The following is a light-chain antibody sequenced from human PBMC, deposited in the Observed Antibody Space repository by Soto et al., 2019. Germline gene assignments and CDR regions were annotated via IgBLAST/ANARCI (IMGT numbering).Light chain of an antibody. CDR3: QQYNNHSPLT. CDR2: DAS. CDR1: QTVSNL. V-gene: IGKV1-5*01. Sequence: DIQMTQSPSTLSASVGDRVTITCRASQTVSNLLAWYQQKPGEAPKLLIFDASILENGVPSRFSGSGSATEFTLTISSLQPEDSATYYCQQYNNHSPLTFGHETKVEIK. J-gene: IGKJ1*01.